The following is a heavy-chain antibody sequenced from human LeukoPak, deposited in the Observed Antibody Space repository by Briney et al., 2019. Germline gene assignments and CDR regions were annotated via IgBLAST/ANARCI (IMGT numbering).Heavy chain of an antibody. CDR3: AKARDSSSPGPDY. J-gene: IGHJ4*02. Sequence: GGTLRLSCAASGFTFSRNGMHWVRQAPGKGLEWVAVISYDGSNKYYADSVKGRFTISRDNSKNTLYLQMNSLRAEDTAVYYCAKARDSSSPGPDYWGQGTLVTVSS. D-gene: IGHD6-6*01. CDR2: ISYDGSNK. V-gene: IGHV3-30*18. CDR1: GFTFSRNG.